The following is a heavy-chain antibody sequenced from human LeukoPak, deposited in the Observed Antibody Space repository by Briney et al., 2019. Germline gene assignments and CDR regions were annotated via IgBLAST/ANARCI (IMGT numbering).Heavy chain of an antibody. CDR2: ISYDGSIE. J-gene: IGHJ6*02. CDR1: GFTFNNYV. CDR3: ARAPVNIVATIGYYYGMDV. D-gene: IGHD5-12*01. Sequence: GGSLRPSCVASGFTFNNYVMHWVRQAPGKGLEWVAVISYDGSIEYYADSVRGRFTISRDNAKNSLYLQMNSLRAEDTAVYYCARAPVNIVATIGYYYGMDVWGQGTTVTVSS. V-gene: IGHV3-30-3*01.